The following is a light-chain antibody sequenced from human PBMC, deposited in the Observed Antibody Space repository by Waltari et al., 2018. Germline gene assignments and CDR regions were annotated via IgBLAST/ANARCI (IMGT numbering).Light chain of an antibody. CDR3: STYAGSNNVV. V-gene: IGLV2-8*01. J-gene: IGLJ1*01. CDR2: EVS. CDR1: SSDICCYKY. Sequence: QSALTHPPSASGSPGQSVTISCTGTSSDICCYKYVSWSRQPPGKGPKLLIYEVSKGTAGVLNSFSGSKSGNTASLTVTGRQAEDEADYYCSTYAGSNNVVFGTGTKVTVL.